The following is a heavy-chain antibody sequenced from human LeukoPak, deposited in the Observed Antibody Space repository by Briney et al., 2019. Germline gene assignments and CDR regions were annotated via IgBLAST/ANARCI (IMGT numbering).Heavy chain of an antibody. D-gene: IGHD5-24*01. Sequence: GGSLRLSCAASGFSFIDAWMSWVRQAPGKGREWVGRIKSKTDGGTTDYAAPVKGRFTISRDDSKNTLYLQMNSLKTEDTAVYYCTREMATTPLNDAFDIWGQGTMVTVSS. CDR1: GFSFIDAW. CDR2: IKSKTDGGTT. CDR3: TREMATTPLNDAFDI. V-gene: IGHV3-15*01. J-gene: IGHJ3*02.